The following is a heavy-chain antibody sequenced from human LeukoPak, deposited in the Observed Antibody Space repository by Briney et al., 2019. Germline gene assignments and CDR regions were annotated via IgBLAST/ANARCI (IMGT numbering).Heavy chain of an antibody. Sequence: SQTLSLTCTVSGGSISSYYWSWIRQPPGKGLEWIGYIYYSGSTNYNPSLKSRVTISVDTSKNQFSLKLSSVTAADTAVYYCARRDGYSSDNWFDPWGQGTLVTVSS. CDR3: ARRDGYSSDNWFDP. CDR2: IYYSGST. J-gene: IGHJ5*02. CDR1: GGSISSYY. D-gene: IGHD6-25*01. V-gene: IGHV4-59*08.